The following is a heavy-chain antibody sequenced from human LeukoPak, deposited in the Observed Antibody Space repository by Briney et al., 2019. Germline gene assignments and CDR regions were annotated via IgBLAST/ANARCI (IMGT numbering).Heavy chain of an antibody. Sequence: PGGSLRLSCAASGFTFSNYGIHWVRQAPGKGLEWVAYILYDASKTYYADSVKGRFTISRDNSKNTLYLQMDSLRVEDMAVYYCTQWELSTLLVYWGQGTLVTVSS. V-gene: IGHV3-30*02. D-gene: IGHD1-26*01. CDR2: ILYDASKT. CDR3: TQWELSTLLVY. J-gene: IGHJ4*02. CDR1: GFTFSNYG.